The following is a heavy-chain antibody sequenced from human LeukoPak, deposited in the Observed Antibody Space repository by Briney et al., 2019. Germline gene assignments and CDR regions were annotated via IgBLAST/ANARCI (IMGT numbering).Heavy chain of an antibody. D-gene: IGHD6-13*01. J-gene: IGHJ4*01. V-gene: IGHV4-59*12. Sequence: SERVSLTCTVSGGSIRGYYWSWTRQPPGKALEWIGYINDSGSTDYNPSLKSRVTISLDTSNNQFSLKLSSVTAADTAVYYCARDRAEAGELDFWGQGTLVTVSS. CDR3: ARDRAEAGELDF. CDR1: GGSIRGYY. CDR2: INDSGST.